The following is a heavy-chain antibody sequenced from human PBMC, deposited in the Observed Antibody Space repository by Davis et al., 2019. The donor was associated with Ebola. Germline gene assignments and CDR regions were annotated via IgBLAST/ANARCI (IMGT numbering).Heavy chain of an antibody. CDR3: ARGVGATYY. D-gene: IGHD1-26*01. Sequence: PSETLSLTCAVYGGSFSGYYWSWFRQPPGKGLEWIGDIYYSGSTNYNPSLKSRVTISLDTSKNQFSLKLTSVAAADTAVYYCARGVGATYYWGQGTLVTVSS. CDR1: GGSFSGYY. CDR2: IYYSGST. J-gene: IGHJ4*02. V-gene: IGHV4-59*01.